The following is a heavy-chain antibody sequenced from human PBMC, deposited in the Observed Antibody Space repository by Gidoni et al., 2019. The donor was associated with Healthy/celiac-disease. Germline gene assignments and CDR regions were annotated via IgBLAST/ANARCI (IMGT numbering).Heavy chain of an antibody. CDR1: GFTFSNAW. CDR2: IKSKTDGGTT. V-gene: IGHV3-15*01. J-gene: IGHJ4*02. CDR3: TGRYGDYLFDY. D-gene: IGHD4-17*01. Sequence: EVQLVESGGGLVKPGGSLRLSCAASGFTFSNAWMSWVRQAPGKGLEWVGRIKSKTDGGTTDYAAPVKGRFTISRDDSKNTLYLQMNSLKTEDTAVYYCTGRYGDYLFDYWGQGTLVTVSS.